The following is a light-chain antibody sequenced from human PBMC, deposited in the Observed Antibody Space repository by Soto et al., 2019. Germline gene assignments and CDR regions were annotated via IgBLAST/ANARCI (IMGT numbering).Light chain of an antibody. CDR3: QQLNSYPWT. Sequence: IQLTQSPSSLSASVGDRVTISCRASQGISTSLTWYQQKPGKSPKLLIFASSTLQSGVPSRFSGSGSGTEFTLTISSLQPEDFATYYCQQLNSYPWTFGQGTQVEIK. CDR2: ASS. CDR1: QGISTS. V-gene: IGKV1-9*01. J-gene: IGKJ1*01.